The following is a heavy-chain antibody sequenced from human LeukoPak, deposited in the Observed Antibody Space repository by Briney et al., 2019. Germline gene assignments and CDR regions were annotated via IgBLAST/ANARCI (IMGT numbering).Heavy chain of an antibody. CDR3: ARAPYDIVTGYSGYFDY. CDR1: GFTFSSYT. J-gene: IGHJ4*02. V-gene: IGHV3-21*01. D-gene: IGHD3-9*01. CDR2: ISSSSSYM. Sequence: GGSLRLSCAASGFTFSSYTMNWVRQAPGEGLEWVSSISSSSSYMYYADSVKGRFTISRDNAKNSLYLQMDSLRAEDTAVYYCARAPYDIVTGYSGYFDYWGQGTLVTVSS.